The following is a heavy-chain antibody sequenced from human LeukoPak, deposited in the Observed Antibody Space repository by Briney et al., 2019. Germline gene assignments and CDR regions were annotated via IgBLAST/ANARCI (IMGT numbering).Heavy chain of an antibody. J-gene: IGHJ5*02. CDR2: IYHSGST. CDR3: AAGGPGDWFDP. Sequence: PSETLSLTCAVSGYSISSGYYWGWIRQPPGKGLEWIGSIYHSGSTYYNPSLKSRVTTSVDTSKNQFSPKLSSVTAADTAVYYCAAGGPGDWFDPWGQGTLVTVSS. CDR1: GYSISSGYY. V-gene: IGHV4-38-2*01. D-gene: IGHD3-16*01.